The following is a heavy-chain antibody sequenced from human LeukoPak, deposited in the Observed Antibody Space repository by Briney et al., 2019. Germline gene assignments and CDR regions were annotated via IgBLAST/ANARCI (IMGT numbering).Heavy chain of an antibody. CDR1: GASISSSSYY. Sequence: SETLSLTCTVSGASISSSSYYWGWIRQPPGKGLEWIASIYYTETTYYNLSLKSRVTISVDTSRNQFSLKLNSVTAADTAVYFCVSGYTSSSFDYWGQGALVTVSS. CDR3: VSGYTSSSFDY. CDR2: IYYTETT. D-gene: IGHD6-6*01. V-gene: IGHV4-39*01. J-gene: IGHJ4*02.